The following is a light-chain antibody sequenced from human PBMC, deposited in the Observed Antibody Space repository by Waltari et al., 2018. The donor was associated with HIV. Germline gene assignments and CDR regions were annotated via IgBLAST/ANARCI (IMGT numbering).Light chain of an antibody. CDR3: YSTDDSGNPLAV. Sequence: SYELTQPPSVPVSPGQTARITCSGDALPRKYAYWYQQKSGQAPVLVIYEDNRRPSGIPERFSGSSSGTMATLTISGAQVEDEGDYYCYSTDDSGNPLAVFGGGTQLTVL. J-gene: IGLJ7*01. CDR2: EDN. V-gene: IGLV3-10*01. CDR1: ALPRKY.